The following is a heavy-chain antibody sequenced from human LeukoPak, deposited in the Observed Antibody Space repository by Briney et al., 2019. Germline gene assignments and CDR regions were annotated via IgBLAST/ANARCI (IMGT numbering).Heavy chain of an antibody. CDR1: GGSFSGYY. D-gene: IGHD6-19*01. CDR3: ARLARAVASFDY. J-gene: IGHJ4*02. CDR2: INHSGST. Sequence: SETLSLTCAVYGGSFSGYYWSWIRQPPGKGLEWIGEINHSGSTNYNPSLKSRVTISVDTSKNQFSLKLSSVTAADTAVNYCARLARAVASFDYWGQGTLVTVSS. V-gene: IGHV4-34*01.